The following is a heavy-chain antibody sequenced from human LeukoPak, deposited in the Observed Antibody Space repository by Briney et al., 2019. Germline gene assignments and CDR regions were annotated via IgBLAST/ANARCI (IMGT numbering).Heavy chain of an antibody. CDR3: AREGIWFGDLGAGF. CDR2: ISSSSSYI. CDR1: GFTFSSYS. J-gene: IGHJ4*02. D-gene: IGHD3-10*01. Sequence: PGGSLRLSCAASGFTFSSYSMNWVRQAPGKGLEWVSSISSSSSYIYYADSVKGRFTISRDNAKNSLYLQMNSLRAEDTAVYYCAREGIWFGDLGAGFWGQGTLVTVSS. V-gene: IGHV3-21*01.